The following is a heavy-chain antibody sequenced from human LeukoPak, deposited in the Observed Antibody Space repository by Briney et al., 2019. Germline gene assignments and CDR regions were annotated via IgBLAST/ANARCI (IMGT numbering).Heavy chain of an antibody. CDR3: ARDLTAMATPVGSDY. CDR2: IYYSGST. D-gene: IGHD5-18*01. V-gene: IGHV4-39*07. CDR1: GGSISSSSYY. Sequence: SETLSLTCTVSGGSISSSSYYWGWIRQPPGKGLEWIGSIYYSGSTYYNPSLKSRVTISVDTSKNQFSLKLSSVTAADTAVYYCARDLTAMATPVGSDYWGQGTLVTVSS. J-gene: IGHJ4*02.